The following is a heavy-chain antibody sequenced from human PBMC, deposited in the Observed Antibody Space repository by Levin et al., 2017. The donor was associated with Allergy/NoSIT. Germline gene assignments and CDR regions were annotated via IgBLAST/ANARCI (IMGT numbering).Heavy chain of an antibody. CDR1: GFTLSGYT. D-gene: IGHD6-13*01. CDR3: ARGMSHSSSWFFYNFDH. CDR2: ISSGGSYI. V-gene: IGHV3-21*01. J-gene: IGHJ4*02. Sequence: AGGSLRLSCAASGFTLSGYTMNWVRQAPGRGLEWVSSISSGGSYIYYADSVKGRFTISRDNAKNSLYLQINSLRAEDTAVYYCARGMSHSSSWFFYNFDHWGQGTLVTVSS.